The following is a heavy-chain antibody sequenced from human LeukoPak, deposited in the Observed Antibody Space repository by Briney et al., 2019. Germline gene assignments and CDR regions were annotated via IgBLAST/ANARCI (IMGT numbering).Heavy chain of an antibody. J-gene: IGHJ6*03. D-gene: IGHD1-26*01. Sequence: PGGSLRLSCAASGFTFSGSAMHWVRQASGKGLEWVGRIRSKANSYATAYAASVKGRFTISRDDSKNTAYLQMNSLKTEDTAVYYCTRREDFPHYYYYYMDVWGKGTTVTVSS. CDR2: IRSKANSYAT. V-gene: IGHV3-73*01. CDR3: TRREDFPHYYYYYMDV. CDR1: GFTFSGSA.